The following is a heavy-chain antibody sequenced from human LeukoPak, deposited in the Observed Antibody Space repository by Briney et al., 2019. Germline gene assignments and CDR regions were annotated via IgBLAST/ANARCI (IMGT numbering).Heavy chain of an antibody. Sequence: SETLSLTCAVSGGSISSGGYSWSWIRQPPGKGLEWIGYIYHSGSTYYNPSLKSRVTIPVDRSKNQFSLKLSSVTAADTAVYYCARGGAYYYDSSGYMFDYWGQGTLVTVSS. V-gene: IGHV4-30-2*01. D-gene: IGHD3-22*01. CDR2: IYHSGST. CDR1: GGSISSGGYS. CDR3: ARGGAYYYDSSGYMFDY. J-gene: IGHJ4*02.